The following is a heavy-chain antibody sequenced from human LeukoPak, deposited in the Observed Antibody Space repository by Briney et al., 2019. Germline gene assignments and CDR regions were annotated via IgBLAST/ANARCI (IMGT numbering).Heavy chain of an antibody. D-gene: IGHD6-13*01. CDR3: ARDWSGIAAAGFAFDI. CDR2: IWYDGSNK. Sequence: GGSLRLSCAASGFTVSSYGMHWVRQAPGKGLEWVAVIWYDGSNKYYADSVKGRFTISRDNSKNTLYLQMNSLRAEETAVYYCARDWSGIAAAGFAFDIWGQGTMVTVSS. J-gene: IGHJ3*02. CDR1: GFTVSSYG. V-gene: IGHV3-33*01.